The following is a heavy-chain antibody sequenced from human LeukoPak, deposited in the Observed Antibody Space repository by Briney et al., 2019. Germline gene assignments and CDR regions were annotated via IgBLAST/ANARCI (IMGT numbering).Heavy chain of an antibody. Sequence: GGSLRLSCAASGFTFTTYAMSWVRQAPGKGLEWVSLISGSGGGTYYADSVKGRVTISRDNSKNTLYLQMNSLRAEDTAVYYCANEYSKGDIWGQGTMVTVSS. CDR2: ISGSGGGT. CDR1: GFTFTTYA. CDR3: ANEYSKGDI. J-gene: IGHJ3*02. D-gene: IGHD5-12*01. V-gene: IGHV3-23*01.